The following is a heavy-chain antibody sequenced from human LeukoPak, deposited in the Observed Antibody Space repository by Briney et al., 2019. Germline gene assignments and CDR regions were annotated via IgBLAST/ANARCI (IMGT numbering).Heavy chain of an antibody. V-gene: IGHV2-5*01. CDR3: AHTRHRLHDFWSGRTGYYFDY. Sequence: SGPTLVNPTQTLTLTCTFSGFSLSTSGVGVGWIRQPPGKALEWLALIYWNDDKRYSPSLKSRLTITKDTSKNQVVLTMTNMDPVDTATYYCAHTRHRLHDFWSGRTGYYFDYWGQGTLVTVSS. J-gene: IGHJ4*02. CDR2: IYWNDDK. D-gene: IGHD3-3*01. CDR1: GFSLSTSGVG.